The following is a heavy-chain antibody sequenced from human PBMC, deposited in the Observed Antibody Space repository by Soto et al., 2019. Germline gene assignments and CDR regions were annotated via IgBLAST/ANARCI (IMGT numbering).Heavy chain of an antibody. CDR1: GGSISSSDYY. CDR3: AGDYEGSGYISY. CDR2: LYYRGST. D-gene: IGHD3-22*01. V-gene: IGHV4-30-4*01. J-gene: IGHJ4*02. Sequence: QVQLQESGPGLVKPSQTLSLTCTVSGGSISSSDYYWSWLRQSPGRGLEWIGYLYYRGSTYYNPSIRSRDAMSIDTSKSHSSLKLSSVTAADTAVNCCAGDYEGSGYISYWGQGTLVTVSS.